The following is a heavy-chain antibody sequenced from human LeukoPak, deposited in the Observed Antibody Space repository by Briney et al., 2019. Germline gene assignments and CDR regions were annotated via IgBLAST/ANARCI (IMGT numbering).Heavy chain of an antibody. J-gene: IGHJ4*02. CDR1: GGSISSYY. CDR2: INHSGST. Sequence: SETLSLTCTVSGGSISSYYWSWIRQPPGKGLEWIGEINHSGSTNYNPSLKSRVTISVDTSKNQFSLKLSSVTAADTAVYYCARGEYSSSSWPFDYWGQGTLVTVSS. D-gene: IGHD6-13*01. V-gene: IGHV4-34*01. CDR3: ARGEYSSSSWPFDY.